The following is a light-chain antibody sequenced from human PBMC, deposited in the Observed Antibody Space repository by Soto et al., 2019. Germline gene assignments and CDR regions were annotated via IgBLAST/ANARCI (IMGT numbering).Light chain of an antibody. V-gene: IGKV3-20*01. J-gene: IGKJ1*01. CDR2: GAS. CDR3: HHYGSSPET. Sequence: EIVLMQSPGTLSLSPGERATLSCRASQSVSSSYLAWYQQKPGQAPRLLIYGASSRATGIPDSFSGSGSGTDFTLTISRLEPEDFAVYYCHHYGSSPETFGQGTKVDIK. CDR1: QSVSSSY.